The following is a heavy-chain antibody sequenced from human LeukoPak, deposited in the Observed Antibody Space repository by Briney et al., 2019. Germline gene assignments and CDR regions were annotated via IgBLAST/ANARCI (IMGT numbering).Heavy chain of an antibody. CDR2: INPNSGGT. J-gene: IGHJ4*02. D-gene: IGHD3-16*02. Sequence: ASVKVSCKASGYTFTGYYMHWVRQAPGQGLEWMGWINPNSGGTNYAQKFQGRVTMTRDTSISTAYMELSRLRSDDTAVYYCARVVDDYDYVWGSYRYGVPPGKYFDYWGQGTLVTVSS. CDR3: ARVVDDYDYVWGSYRYGVPPGKYFDY. V-gene: IGHV1-2*02. CDR1: GYTFTGYY.